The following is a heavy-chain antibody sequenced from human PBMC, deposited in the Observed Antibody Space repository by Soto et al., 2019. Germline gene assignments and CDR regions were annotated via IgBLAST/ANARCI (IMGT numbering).Heavy chain of an antibody. CDR3: AKDRIAVAGAYYYGMDV. J-gene: IGHJ6*02. Sequence: QVQLVESGGGVVQPGRSLRLSCAASGFTFSSYGMHWVRQAPGKGLEWVAVISYDGSNEYYADSVKGRFTISRDNSKNTLYLQMNSLRAEDTAVYYCAKDRIAVAGAYYYGMDVWGQGTTVTVSS. V-gene: IGHV3-30*18. CDR1: GFTFSSYG. CDR2: ISYDGSNE. D-gene: IGHD6-19*01.